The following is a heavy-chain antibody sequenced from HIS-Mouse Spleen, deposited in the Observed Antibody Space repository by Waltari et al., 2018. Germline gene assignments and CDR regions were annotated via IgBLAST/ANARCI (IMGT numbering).Heavy chain of an antibody. V-gene: IGHV3-23*04. CDR1: GFTVSSNY. CDR2: YGGSGESK. J-gene: IGHJ4*02. Sequence: EVQLVESGGGLVQPGGSLRLSLAASGFTVSSNYMSWVRQAPGKGGGGVLDYGGSGESKYYAESVKGRFTISRDNSKNTLYLHMNSLRAEDTAVYYCAQNYYGSGSYYYWGQGTLVTVSS. D-gene: IGHD3-10*01. CDR3: AQNYYGSGSYYY.